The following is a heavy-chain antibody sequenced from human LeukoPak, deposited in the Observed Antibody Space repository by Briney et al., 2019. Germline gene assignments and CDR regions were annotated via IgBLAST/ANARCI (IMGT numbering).Heavy chain of an antibody. CDR1: GGSFSGYY. Sequence: TSETLSLTCAVCGGSFSGYYWSWIRQPPGKGLEWIGYIYYSGTTNYNPSLKSRVTISVDTSKNQFSLKLSSVTAADTAVYYCARVSWFPGTSYYYMDVWGKGTTVTVSS. CDR2: IYYSGTT. D-gene: IGHD1-1*01. CDR3: ARVSWFPGTSYYYMDV. J-gene: IGHJ6*03. V-gene: IGHV4-59*01.